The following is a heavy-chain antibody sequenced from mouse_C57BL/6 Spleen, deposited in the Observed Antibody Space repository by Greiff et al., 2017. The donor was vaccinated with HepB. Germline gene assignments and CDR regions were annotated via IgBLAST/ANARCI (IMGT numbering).Heavy chain of an antibody. D-gene: IGHD2-1*01. CDR2: IDPSDSET. Sequence: QVQLQQSGAELVMPGASVKLSCKASGYTFTSYWMHWVKQRPGQGLEWIGNIDPSDSETHYNQKFKDKATLTVDKSSSTAYMQLSSLTSEDSAVYYCARNYYGNYVPAWFAYWGQGTLVTVSA. V-gene: IGHV1-52*01. CDR1: GYTFTSYW. J-gene: IGHJ3*01. CDR3: ARNYYGNYVPAWFAY.